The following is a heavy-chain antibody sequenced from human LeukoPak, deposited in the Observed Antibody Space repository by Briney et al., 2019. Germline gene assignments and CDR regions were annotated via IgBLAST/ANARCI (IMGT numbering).Heavy chain of an antibody. CDR2: IRGLGGST. CDR3: AKYPNLRWELLSNNWFDP. V-gene: IGHV3-23*01. CDR1: GFTFSSYA. J-gene: IGHJ5*02. Sequence: PGGSLRLSCAASGFTFSSYAMSWVRQAPGKGLEWVSAIRGLGGSTYYADSVKGRFTISRDNSKNTLYLQMNSLRAEDTAVYYCAKYPNLRWELLSNNWFDPWGQGTLVTVSS. D-gene: IGHD1-26*01.